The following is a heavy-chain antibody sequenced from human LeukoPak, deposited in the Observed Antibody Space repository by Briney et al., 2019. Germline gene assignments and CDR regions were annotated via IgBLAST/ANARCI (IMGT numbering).Heavy chain of an antibody. Sequence: GGSLRLSCAASGFTFGSYAMNWVRQAPGKGLECVSSISGSGGRTYYADSVKGRFTISGDNSKNTLYLQINSLRAEDTAVYYCAKDRDDYGDPDASDIWGQGTMVTVSS. CDR2: ISGSGGRT. CDR1: GFTFGSYA. J-gene: IGHJ3*02. V-gene: IGHV3-23*01. CDR3: AKDRDDYGDPDASDI. D-gene: IGHD4-17*01.